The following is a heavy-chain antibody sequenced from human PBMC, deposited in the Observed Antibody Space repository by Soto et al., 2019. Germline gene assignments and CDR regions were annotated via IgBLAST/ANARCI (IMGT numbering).Heavy chain of an antibody. J-gene: IGHJ6*03. V-gene: IGHV4-59*08. D-gene: IGHD3-3*01. Sequence: SDTLSLTCTVSGGSISSYYWSWIRQPPGKGLEWIGYIYYSGSTNYNPSLKSRVTISVDTSKNQFSLKLSSVTAADTAVYYCARSYYDFWSGYYIDPEVPTKYYYYYMDVWGKGTTVNVSS. CDR3: ARSYYDFWSGYYIDPEVPTKYYYYYMDV. CDR1: GGSISSYY. CDR2: IYYSGST.